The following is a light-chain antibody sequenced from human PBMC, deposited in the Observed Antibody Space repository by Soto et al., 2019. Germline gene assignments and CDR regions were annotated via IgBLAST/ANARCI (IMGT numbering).Light chain of an antibody. J-gene: IGKJ2*01. V-gene: IGKV1-39*01. CDR1: QTISNY. CDR3: QQSYSTPYT. Sequence: DIQMTQSPSSLSASVGDRVTITCRASQTISNYLNWYQQKPGKAPKLLIYAASSLQSGFPSRFSGRGAGTDFTLTISSLQPDDFATYSCQQSYSTPYTFGEGTRVEIK. CDR2: AAS.